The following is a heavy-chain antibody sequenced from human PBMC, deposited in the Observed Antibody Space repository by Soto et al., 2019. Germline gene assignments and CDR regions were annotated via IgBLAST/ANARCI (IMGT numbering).Heavy chain of an antibody. V-gene: IGHV4-38-2*02. J-gene: IGHJ4*02. Sequence: SETLSLTCAVSGYSISSGYYWGWIRQPPGKGLEWIGSIYHSGSTYYNPSLKSRVTISVDTSKNQFSLKLSSVTAADTAVYYCARDKQQLVRAFDYWGQGTLVTVSS. CDR1: GYSISSGYY. D-gene: IGHD6-13*01. CDR2: IYHSGST. CDR3: ARDKQQLVRAFDY.